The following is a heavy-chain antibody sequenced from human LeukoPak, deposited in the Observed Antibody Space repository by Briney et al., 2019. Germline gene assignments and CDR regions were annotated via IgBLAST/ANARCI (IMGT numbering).Heavy chain of an antibody. CDR2: FDPEDGET. CDR1: GYTLTQLS. D-gene: IGHD6-19*01. Sequence: ASVKVSCKVSGYTLTQLSMHWVRQAPGKGLEWMGGFDPEDGETIYAQKFQGRVTMTEDTSTDTAYMELSSLRSEDTAVYYCATDKRIAVAGTNYYYGMDVWGQGTTVTVSS. J-gene: IGHJ6*02. CDR3: ATDKRIAVAGTNYYYGMDV. V-gene: IGHV1-24*01.